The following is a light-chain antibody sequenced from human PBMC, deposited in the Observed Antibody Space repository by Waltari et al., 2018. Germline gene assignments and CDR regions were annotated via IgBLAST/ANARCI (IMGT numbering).Light chain of an antibody. CDR2: LGS. CDR1: QSLVHGSGNNY. J-gene: IGKJ1*01. Sequence: EIVMTQSPLSLPVTPGEPASISCRPSQSLVHGSGNNYVDWYLQKPGQSPQLLLYLGSNRAPGVPDRFSGSASDTDFTLKISRVEAEDVGIYYCMQGLYTPWTFGQGTKVEIK. CDR3: MQGLYTPWT. V-gene: IGKV2-28*01.